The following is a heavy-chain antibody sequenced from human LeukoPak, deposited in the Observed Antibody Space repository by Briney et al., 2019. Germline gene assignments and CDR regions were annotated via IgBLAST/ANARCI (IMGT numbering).Heavy chain of an antibody. CDR3: ATPGLYYDSSGYTDY. D-gene: IGHD3-22*01. CDR1: GFTFSSYG. CDR2: ISSSSSYI. Sequence: KPGGSLRLSWAASGFTFSSYGMHWVRQAPGKGLEWVSSISSSSSYIYYADSVKGRFTISRDNAKNSLYLQMNSLRAEDTAVYYCATPGLYYDSSGYTDYWGQGTLVTVSS. J-gene: IGHJ4*02. V-gene: IGHV3-21*01.